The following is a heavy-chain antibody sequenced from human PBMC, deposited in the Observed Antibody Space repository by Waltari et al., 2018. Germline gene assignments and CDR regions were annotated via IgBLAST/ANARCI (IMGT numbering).Heavy chain of an antibody. CDR2: IRREPYNYAT. Sequence: EVQVVESGGGLVQPGGSLKLSWATSGFSFSGSSIHWVRQTSGKGLEWVGRIRREPYNYATAYSASVKGRFTISRDDSKNTAFLQMNSLMTEDTAVYYCSGGEVTGTDFWGQGTLVTVSS. J-gene: IGHJ4*02. CDR1: GFSFSGSS. CDR3: SGGEVTGTDF. D-gene: IGHD6-19*01. V-gene: IGHV3-73*01.